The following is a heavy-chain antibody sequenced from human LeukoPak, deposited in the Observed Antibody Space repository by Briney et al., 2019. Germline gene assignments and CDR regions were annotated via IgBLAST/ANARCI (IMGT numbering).Heavy chain of an antibody. V-gene: IGHV1-69*13. Sequence: ASVKVSCKASGGTFSSYAISWVRQAPGQGLEWMGGIIPIFGTANYAQKFQGRVTITADESTSTAYMELSSLRSEDTAVYYCARVGPRWLQVDYWGQGTLVTVSS. D-gene: IGHD5-24*01. CDR1: GGTFSSYA. J-gene: IGHJ4*02. CDR3: ARVGPRWLQVDY. CDR2: IIPIFGTA.